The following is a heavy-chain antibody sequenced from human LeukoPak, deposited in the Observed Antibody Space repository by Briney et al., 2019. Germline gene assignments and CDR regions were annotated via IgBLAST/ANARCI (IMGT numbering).Heavy chain of an antibody. CDR3: VREGRWYCFDY. D-gene: IGHD2-15*01. Sequence: GGSLRLSCAASGFTFSSYWMQWVRQAPGEGLVWVSRINTDGNTTIYADSVKGRFTISRDNAKNTLYLQMNSLRADDTAVYYCVREGRWYCFDYWGQGTLVTVSS. CDR1: GFTFSSYW. CDR2: INTDGNTT. V-gene: IGHV3-74*01. J-gene: IGHJ4*02.